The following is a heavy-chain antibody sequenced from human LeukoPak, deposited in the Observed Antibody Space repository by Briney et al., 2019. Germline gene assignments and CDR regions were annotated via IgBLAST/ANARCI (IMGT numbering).Heavy chain of an antibody. Sequence: GGSLRLSCAASGFTFSRYGMHWVRQAPGEGLEWVAVIWYEGINKDYADSVKGRFTISRDNSKNTLYLQMNSLRVEDTAVYYCARVLGDSSGYMDYWGQGARVTVSS. CDR2: IWYEGINK. V-gene: IGHV3-33*01. CDR3: ARVLGDSSGYMDY. CDR1: GFTFSRYG. D-gene: IGHD3-22*01. J-gene: IGHJ4*02.